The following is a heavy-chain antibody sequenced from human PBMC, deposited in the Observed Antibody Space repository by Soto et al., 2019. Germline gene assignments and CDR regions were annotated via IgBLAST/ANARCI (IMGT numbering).Heavy chain of an antibody. Sequence: GGSLRLSCAASGFTFDEFGMSWVRQAPGKGLEWVSAISGSGGSTYYADSVKGRFTISRGNSKNTLYLQMNSLRAEDTAVYYCAKDYDFWSGYSPPYMDVWGKGTTVTVSS. D-gene: IGHD3-3*01. CDR2: ISGSGGST. CDR3: AKDYDFWSGYSPPYMDV. CDR1: GFTFDEFG. V-gene: IGHV3-23*01. J-gene: IGHJ6*03.